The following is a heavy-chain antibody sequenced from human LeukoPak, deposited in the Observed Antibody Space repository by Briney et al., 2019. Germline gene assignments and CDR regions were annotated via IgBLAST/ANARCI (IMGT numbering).Heavy chain of an antibody. V-gene: IGHV3-30*04. Sequence: PGGSLRLSCAASGFTFSRSPMHWVRQAPGKGLEWVAILSHDESNRYYADSVRGRFNISRDDSKNTLYLQINSLTAEDTAMYYCARGGSDGYNYRAFDIWGQGTMVTVS. CDR1: GFTFSRSP. D-gene: IGHD5-24*01. J-gene: IGHJ3*02. CDR3: ARGGSDGYNYRAFDI. CDR2: LSHDESNR.